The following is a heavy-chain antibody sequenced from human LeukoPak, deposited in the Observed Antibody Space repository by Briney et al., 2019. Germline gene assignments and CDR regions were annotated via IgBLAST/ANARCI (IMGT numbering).Heavy chain of an antibody. CDR2: IWYDGSNN. D-gene: IGHD3-3*01. Sequence: QSGRSLRLSCAASGFTFSSYGMHWVRQAPGKGLEWLAVIWYDGSNNYYADSVTGRFTISRDNSKNTLYLQMNSLRAEDTAVYYYARDQGGFWSGYWMGYCYYGMDVWGQGTTVTVSS. CDR1: GFTFSSYG. J-gene: IGHJ6*02. CDR3: ARDQGGFWSGYWMGYCYYGMDV. V-gene: IGHV3-33*01.